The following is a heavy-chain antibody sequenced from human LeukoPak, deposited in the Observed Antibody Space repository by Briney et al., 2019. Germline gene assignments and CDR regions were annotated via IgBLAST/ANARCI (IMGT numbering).Heavy chain of an antibody. V-gene: IGHV4-34*01. J-gene: IGHJ5*02. CDR3: ARGRNYDFWSGYYPDWFDP. Sequence: SETLSLTCAVYGGSFSGYYWSWIRQPPGKGLEWIGEINHSGSTNYNPSLKSRVTISVGTSKNQFSLKLSSVTAADTAVYYCARGRNYDFWSGYYPDWFDPWGQGTLVTVSS. CDR1: GGSFSGYY. CDR2: INHSGST. D-gene: IGHD3-3*01.